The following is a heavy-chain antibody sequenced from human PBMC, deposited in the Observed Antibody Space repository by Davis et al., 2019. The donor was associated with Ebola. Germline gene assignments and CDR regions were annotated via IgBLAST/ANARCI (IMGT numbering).Heavy chain of an antibody. J-gene: IGHJ6*03. V-gene: IGHV3-30*02. Sequence: PGGSLRLSCAASTSTFIVCGMHWVRQAPGKGLEWVSFISYDGRDKSYIDTVKGRFTISRDNSKNTLFLQMTSLRPEDTAVYYCGKDPGHATAGYHMDDWGKGTTVTVSS. D-gene: IGHD2-2*03. CDR2: ISYDGRDK. CDR1: TSTFIVCG. CDR3: GKDPGHATAGYHMDD.